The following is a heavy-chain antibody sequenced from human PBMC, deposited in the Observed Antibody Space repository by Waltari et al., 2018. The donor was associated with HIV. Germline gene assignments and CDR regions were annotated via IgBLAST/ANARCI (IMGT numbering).Heavy chain of an antibody. D-gene: IGHD3-10*01. V-gene: IGHV3-11*01. J-gene: IGHJ4*02. CDR3: ARGGRTTVRHHFDY. Sequence: QVQLVESGGGLVKPGGSLRLSCAASGFTFSDYYMSWFRQGPGKGLEWVSYISSSGSSIYYADSVKGRFTNSRDNAKNSLYRQMNSLRAEDTAVYYCARGGRTTVRHHFDYWGQGTLVTVSS. CDR2: ISSSGSSI. CDR1: GFTFSDYY.